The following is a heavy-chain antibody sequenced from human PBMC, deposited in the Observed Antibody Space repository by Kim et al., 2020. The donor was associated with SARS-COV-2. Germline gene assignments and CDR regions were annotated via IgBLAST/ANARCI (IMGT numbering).Heavy chain of an antibody. J-gene: IGHJ6*02. D-gene: IGHD1-26*01. V-gene: IGHV3-30*01. Sequence: ADSVKGSFTISRDNSKNTLYLQMNGLRAEDTAVYYCARVNSGSYYYGMDVWGQGTTVTVSS. CDR3: ARVNSGSYYYGMDV.